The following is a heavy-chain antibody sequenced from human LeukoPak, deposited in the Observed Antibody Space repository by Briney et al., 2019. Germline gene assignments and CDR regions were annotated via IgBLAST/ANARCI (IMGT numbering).Heavy chain of an antibody. Sequence: PGRSLRLSCAASGFTFSSYAMHWVRQAPGKGLEWVTVISFDGSNKYYADSVKGRFTISRDTSKNTPYLQMNSLRAEDTAVYYCARDDTFYDYIRGSYRYRSCDYWGQGTLVTVSS. V-gene: IGHV3-30-3*01. J-gene: IGHJ4*02. CDR1: GFTFSSYA. D-gene: IGHD3-16*02. CDR3: ARDDTFYDYIRGSYRYRSCDY. CDR2: ISFDGSNK.